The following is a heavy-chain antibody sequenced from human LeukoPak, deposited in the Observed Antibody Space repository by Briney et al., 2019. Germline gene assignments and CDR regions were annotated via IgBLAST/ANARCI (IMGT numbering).Heavy chain of an antibody. Sequence: PSETLSLTCTVSGGSISSYYWSWIRQPPGKGLEWIGYIYTSGSTNYNPSLKSRVTMSVDTSKNQFSLKLSSVTAADTAVYYCARDGYSSSSGWFDPWGQGTLVTVSS. V-gene: IGHV4-4*08. CDR3: ARDGYSSSSGWFDP. D-gene: IGHD6-6*01. CDR1: GGSISSYY. CDR2: IYTSGST. J-gene: IGHJ5*02.